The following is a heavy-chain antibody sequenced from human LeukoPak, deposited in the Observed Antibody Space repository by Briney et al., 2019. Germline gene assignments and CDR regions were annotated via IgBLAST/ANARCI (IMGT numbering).Heavy chain of an antibody. CDR1: GFTFSSYG. J-gene: IGHJ4*02. D-gene: IGHD3-22*01. V-gene: IGHV3-33*01. CDR3: ASEMKYYDSSGSSFDY. CDR2: IWYDGSNK. Sequence: PRGSLRLSCAASGFTFSSYGMHWVRQAPGKGLEWVAVIWYDGSNKYYADSVKGRFTISRDNSKNTLYLQMNSLRAEDTAVYYCASEMKYYDSSGSSFDYWGQGTLVTVSS.